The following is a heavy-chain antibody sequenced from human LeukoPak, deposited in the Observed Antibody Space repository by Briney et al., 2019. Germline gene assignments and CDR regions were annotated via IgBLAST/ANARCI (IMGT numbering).Heavy chain of an antibody. CDR2: INHSGST. V-gene: IGHV4-39*07. Sequence: PSETLSLTCTVSGGSISSSSYYWGWIRQPSGKGLEWIGEINHSGSTNYNPSLKSRVTISVDTSKNQFSLKLSSVTAADTAVYYCARVRGRITGTVGLGYYYMDVWGKGTTVTVSS. CDR1: GGSISSSSYY. D-gene: IGHD1-7*01. CDR3: ARVRGRITGTVGLGYYYMDV. J-gene: IGHJ6*03.